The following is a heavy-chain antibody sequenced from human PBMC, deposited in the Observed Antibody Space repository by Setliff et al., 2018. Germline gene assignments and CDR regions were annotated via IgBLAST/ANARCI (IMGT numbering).Heavy chain of an antibody. V-gene: IGHV1-18*01. CDR1: GYVFTSYG. J-gene: IGHJ6*03. CDR3: ATLSFYYYYMDV. Sequence: ASVKVSCKASGYVFTSYGISWVRQAPGQGLEWMGWIRVHNGDTKFAQRFQGRITMTADTSTKTAFMELTSLRSDDTAVYYCATLSFYYYYMDVWGKGTSVTVSS. CDR2: IRVHNGDT. D-gene: IGHD3-10*01.